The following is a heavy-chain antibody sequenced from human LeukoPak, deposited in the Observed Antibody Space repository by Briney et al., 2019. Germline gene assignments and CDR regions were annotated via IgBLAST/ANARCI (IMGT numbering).Heavy chain of an antibody. V-gene: IGHV4-34*01. J-gene: IGHJ4*02. CDR2: INHSGST. CDR1: GGSFRGYY. Sequence: SETLSLTCAVYGGSFRGYYWSWIRQPPGKGLEWIGEINHSGSTNYNPSLKSRVTISVDTSKNQFSLKLSSVTAADTAVYYCARSRYCSGGSCYRFRRHFDYWGQGTLVTVSS. D-gene: IGHD2-15*01. CDR3: ARSRYCSGGSCYRFRRHFDY.